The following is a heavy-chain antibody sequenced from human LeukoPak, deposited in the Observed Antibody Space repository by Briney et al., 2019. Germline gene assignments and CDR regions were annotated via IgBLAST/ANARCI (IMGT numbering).Heavy chain of an antibody. CDR1: GGSISSSSYY. D-gene: IGHD3-16*01. V-gene: IGHV4-39*07. J-gene: IGHJ4*02. Sequence: SETLSLTCTVSGGSISSSSYYWGWIRQPPGKGLEWIGSIYYDGSTYYNPSLKSRVTISVDTSKNQFSLKLSSVTAADTAIYYCARDKMGGFDYWGQGTLVTVSS. CDR3: ARDKMGGFDY. CDR2: IYYDGST.